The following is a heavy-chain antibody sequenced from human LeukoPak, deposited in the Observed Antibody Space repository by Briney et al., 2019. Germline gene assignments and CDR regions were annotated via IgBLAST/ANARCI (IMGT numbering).Heavy chain of an antibody. V-gene: IGHV4-59*08. J-gene: IGHJ5*02. D-gene: IGHD2-21*01. CDR3: AKRAVTTAGDLWFDP. Sequence: SETLSLTCTVSGGSVNNNYWGWIRHPPGKGLEWVGYIYSSGSTTYNPSLESRLTISIDTSKNHFSLKLSSVTAADTAVYYCAKRAVTTAGDLWFDPWGQGTLVTVSS. CDR1: GGSVNNNY. CDR2: IYSSGST.